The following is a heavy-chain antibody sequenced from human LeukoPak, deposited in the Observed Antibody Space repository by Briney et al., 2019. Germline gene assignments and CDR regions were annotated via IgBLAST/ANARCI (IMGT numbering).Heavy chain of an antibody. V-gene: IGHV3-53*01. J-gene: IGHJ4*02. CDR1: GFTVSSNY. CDR3: ARSSWPYYFDY. CDR2: FYSTDTT. D-gene: IGHD5-12*01. Sequence: PGGSLRLSCAASGFTVSSNYMSWVRQAPGKGLEWVSLFYSTDTTYYADSVKGRFTISRDNSKNTLYLQMSSLRAEDTAMYYCARSSWPYYFDYWGQGTLVTVSS.